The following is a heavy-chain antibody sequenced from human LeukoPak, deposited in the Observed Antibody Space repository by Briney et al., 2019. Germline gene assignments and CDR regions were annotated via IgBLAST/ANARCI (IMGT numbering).Heavy chain of an antibody. CDR2: IYYSGST. V-gene: IGHV4-59*01. Sequence: SETLSLTCTVSGGSISSYYWSWVRQPPGKGLEWIGYIYYSGSTNYNPSLKSRVTISVDTSKNQFSLKLSSVTAADTAVYYCARAGVLRGAFDIWGQGTMVTVSS. CDR1: GGSISSYY. J-gene: IGHJ3*02. D-gene: IGHD2/OR15-2a*01. CDR3: ARAGVLRGAFDI.